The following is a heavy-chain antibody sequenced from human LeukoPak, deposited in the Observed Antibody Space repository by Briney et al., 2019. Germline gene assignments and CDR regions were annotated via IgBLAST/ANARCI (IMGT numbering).Heavy chain of an antibody. V-gene: IGHV4-31*11. D-gene: IGHD3-22*01. CDR3: ARVLANHGSYYYDSSGYKYYFEY. CDR1: GGAISRGGHY. J-gene: IGHJ4*02. Sequence: SGTLSLTCAVSGGAISRGGHYWSWVRQHPGKCLEWIEYIYYSGSTYYNPSLKSRLMISVDTSKNQSSLRLTPVTAADTAVYYCARVLANHGSYYYDSSGYKYYFEYWGQGTLVTVSS. CDR2: IYYSGST.